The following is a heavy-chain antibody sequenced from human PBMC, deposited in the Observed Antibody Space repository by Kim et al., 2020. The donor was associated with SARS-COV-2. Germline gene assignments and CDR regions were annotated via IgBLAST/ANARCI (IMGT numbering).Heavy chain of an antibody. CDR3: ARRKSVLDY. D-gene: IGHD3-3*01. Sequence: NYVRRLLREVTISVDTSKNQFSLKLSSVTAADTAVYYCARRKSVLDYWGQGTLVTVS. J-gene: IGHJ4*02. V-gene: IGHV4-34*13.